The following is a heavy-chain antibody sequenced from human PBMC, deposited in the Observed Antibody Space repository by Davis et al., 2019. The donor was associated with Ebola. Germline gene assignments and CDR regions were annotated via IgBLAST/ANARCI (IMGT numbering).Heavy chain of an antibody. V-gene: IGHV3-30-3*01. D-gene: IGHD3-9*01. J-gene: IGHJ5*02. CDR1: GFTFSSYA. Sequence: GGSLRLSCAASGFTFSSYAMHWVRQAPGKGLEWVAVISYDGSNKYYADSVKGRFTISRDNSKNTLYLQMNSLRAEDTAVYYCARVRLVTNWFDPWGQGTLVTVSS. CDR2: ISYDGSNK. CDR3: ARVRLVTNWFDP.